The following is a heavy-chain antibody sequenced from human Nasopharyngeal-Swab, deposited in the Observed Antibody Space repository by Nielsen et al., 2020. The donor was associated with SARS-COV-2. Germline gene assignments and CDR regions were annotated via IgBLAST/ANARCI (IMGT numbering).Heavy chain of an antibody. V-gene: IGHV3-53*01. Sequence: GESLKISCAVSGFTVSYNFMNWVRQAPGQGLEWLSVIYYGGATYYADSVKGRFTISRDNSKNTPYLQMNSLRVEDTALYYCARGSRDGYNQLLGPFDTWGQGTLVTVSS. J-gene: IGHJ4*02. CDR1: GFTVSYNF. CDR3: ARGSRDGYNQLLGPFDT. D-gene: IGHD5-24*01. CDR2: IYYGGAT.